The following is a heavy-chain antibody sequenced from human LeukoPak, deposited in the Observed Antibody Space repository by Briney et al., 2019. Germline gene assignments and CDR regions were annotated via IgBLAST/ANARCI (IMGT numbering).Heavy chain of an antibody. CDR1: GFTFSSYW. CDR2: INQDGSEK. D-gene: IGHD4-17*01. J-gene: IGHJ3*02. Sequence: PGGSLRLSCAGSGFTFSSYWMSWVRQAPGKGLEWVANINQDGSEKYYVDSVKGRFTISRDNAKNSLYLQMNSLRAEDTAVYYCARWLRNYGYDAFDIWGQGTMVTVSS. CDR3: ARWLRNYGYDAFDI. V-gene: IGHV3-7*01.